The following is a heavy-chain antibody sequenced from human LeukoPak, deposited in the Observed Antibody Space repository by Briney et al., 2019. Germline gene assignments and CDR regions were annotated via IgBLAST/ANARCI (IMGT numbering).Heavy chain of an antibody. CDR2: INHSGST. V-gene: IGHV4-34*01. Sequence: SETLSLTCAVYGGSFSGYYWSWIRQPPGKGLEWIGEINHSGSTNYNPSLKSRVTISVDTSKNQFSLKLSSVTAADTAVYYCARDAYSSPMDVWGKGTTVTVSP. D-gene: IGHD5-18*01. J-gene: IGHJ6*04. CDR3: ARDAYSSPMDV. CDR1: GGSFSGYY.